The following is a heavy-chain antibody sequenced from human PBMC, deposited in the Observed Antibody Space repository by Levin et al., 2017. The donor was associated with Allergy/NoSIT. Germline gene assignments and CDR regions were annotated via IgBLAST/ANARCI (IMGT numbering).Heavy chain of an antibody. CDR3: ARDPTSYSDGSSYDY. V-gene: IGHV4-61*08. Sequence: PSETLSLTCTVSGGSVNNGDYYWTWIRQPPGKGLDWIGTIYYTGSTKYNPSLKSRVTISIDTSKNQFSLRLSSVTAADTAVYYCARDPTSYSDGSSYDYWGPGTLLTVSS. CDR1: GGSVNNGDYY. J-gene: IGHJ4*02. D-gene: IGHD3-22*01. CDR2: IYYTGST.